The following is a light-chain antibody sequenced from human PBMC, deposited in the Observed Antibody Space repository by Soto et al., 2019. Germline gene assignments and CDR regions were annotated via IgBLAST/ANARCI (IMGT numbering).Light chain of an antibody. CDR3: LQVFNFPRA. Sequence: AIQMTQSPSSLAGSVGDRLTITCRASQDIGNDLGWYQQKQGKDPKLLNYAAYSLQSGVSSRFSGSGSGTEFTLTISSLQPEDFATYYCLQVFNFPRAFGQGTKVDIK. V-gene: IGKV1-6*02. J-gene: IGKJ1*01. CDR1: QDIGND. CDR2: AAY.